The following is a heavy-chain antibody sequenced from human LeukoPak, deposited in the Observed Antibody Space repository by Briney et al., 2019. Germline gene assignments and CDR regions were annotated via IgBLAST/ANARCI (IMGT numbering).Heavy chain of an antibody. CDR3: ARDQDCGGGCYWVFDC. Sequence: PGGSLRLSCAASGFTFRTYSMNWVRQAPGKGLEWVSYISSSSSTIQYADSVKGRFTISRDNAKNPLYLQMNSLRDEDTAVYYCARDQDCGGGCYWVFDCWGQGTLVTVSS. D-gene: IGHD2-21*02. V-gene: IGHV3-48*02. CDR2: ISSSSSTI. J-gene: IGHJ4*02. CDR1: GFTFRTYS.